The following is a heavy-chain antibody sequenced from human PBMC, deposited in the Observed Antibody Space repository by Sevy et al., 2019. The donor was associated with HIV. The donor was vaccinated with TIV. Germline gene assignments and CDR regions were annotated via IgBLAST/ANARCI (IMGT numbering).Heavy chain of an antibody. V-gene: IGHV3-48*01. J-gene: IGHJ3*01. CDR2: IGSDGTTK. D-gene: IGHD2-15*01. Sequence: GGSLRLSCEASGFTFSSLSMSWVRQAPGKGLEGVSYIGSDGTTKHYAESMRGRFTISRDNSKNSLYLQINSLRAEDTAVYYCAATSGTWDDAFDLWGQGTMVTVSS. CDR1: GFTFSSLS. CDR3: AATSGTWDDAFDL.